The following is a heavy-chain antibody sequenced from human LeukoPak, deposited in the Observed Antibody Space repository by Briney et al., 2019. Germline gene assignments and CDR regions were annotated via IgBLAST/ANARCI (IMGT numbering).Heavy chain of an antibody. CDR2: ISAYNGNT. CDR3: ARGLRFLEPPQYYMDV. Sequence: GASVKVSCKASGYTFTSYGISWVRQAPGQGLEWMGWISAYNGNTNYAQKLQGRVTMTTDTSTRTAYMELRSLRSDDTAVYYCARGLRFLEPPQYYMDVWGKGTTVTVSS. D-gene: IGHD3-3*01. J-gene: IGHJ6*03. CDR1: GYTFTSYG. V-gene: IGHV1-18*01.